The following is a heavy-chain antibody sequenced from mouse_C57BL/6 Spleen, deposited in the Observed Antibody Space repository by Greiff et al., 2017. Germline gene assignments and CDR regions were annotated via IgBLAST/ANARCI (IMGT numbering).Heavy chain of an antibody. J-gene: IGHJ2*01. CDR2: IDPETGGT. Sequence: QVQLQQSGAELVRPGASVTLSCKASGYTFTDYEMHWVKQTPVHGLEWIGAIDPETGGTDYNQKFKGKAILTADKSSSTAYMELRSLTSEDSAFYYGTRFGYYGSSYGDYFDYWGQGTTLTVSS. D-gene: IGHD1-1*01. CDR3: TRFGYYGSSYGDYFDY. CDR1: GYTFTDYE. V-gene: IGHV1-15*01.